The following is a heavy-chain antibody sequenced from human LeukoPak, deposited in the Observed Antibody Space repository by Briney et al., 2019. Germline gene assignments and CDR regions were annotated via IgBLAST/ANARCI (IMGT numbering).Heavy chain of an antibody. CDR2: IYYSGST. V-gene: IGHV4-39*01. Sequence: SETLSLTCTVSGGSISSSSYYWGWIRQPPGKGLEWIGSIYYSGSTYYNPSLKSRVTISVDTSKNQFSLKLSSVTAADTAVYHCASLVGLVGYWGQGTLVTVSS. CDR1: GGSISSSSYY. D-gene: IGHD3-10*01. J-gene: IGHJ4*02. CDR3: ASLVGLVGY.